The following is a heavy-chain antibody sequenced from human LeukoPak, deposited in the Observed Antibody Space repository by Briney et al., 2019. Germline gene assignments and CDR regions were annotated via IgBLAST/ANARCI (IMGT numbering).Heavy chain of an antibody. V-gene: IGHV3-21*04. Sequence: GGSLRLSCAASGLTFSSYSMNWVRQAPGKGLEWVSSISSSSSYIYYADSVKGRFTISRDNAKNSLYLQMNSLRAEDTALYYCAKDIGYDSSGYPYYYYGMDVWGQGTTVTVSS. D-gene: IGHD3-22*01. CDR1: GLTFSSYS. CDR3: AKDIGYDSSGYPYYYYGMDV. CDR2: ISSSSSYI. J-gene: IGHJ6*02.